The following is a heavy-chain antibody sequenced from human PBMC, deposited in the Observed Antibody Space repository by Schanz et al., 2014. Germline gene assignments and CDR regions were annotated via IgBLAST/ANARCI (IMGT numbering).Heavy chain of an antibody. CDR1: GFTLSNYA. CDR3: AKDGPGGSGSYSADGGMDV. V-gene: IGHV3-23*04. CDR2: ISGGGGTT. Sequence: EVQLVESGGGLVQPGGSLRLSCAAPGFTLSNYAMHWVRQTPDKGLEWVSAISGGGGTTYYTDSVKGRFTISRDNSKSTLYLQMNSLRAEDTAVYYCAKDGPGGSGSYSADGGMDVWGQGTTVTASS. J-gene: IGHJ6*02. D-gene: IGHD3-10*01.